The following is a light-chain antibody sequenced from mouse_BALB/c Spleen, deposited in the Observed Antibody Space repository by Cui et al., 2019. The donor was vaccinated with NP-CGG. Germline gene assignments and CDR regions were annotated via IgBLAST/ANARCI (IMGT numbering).Light chain of an antibody. CDR3: ALWYSNHWV. J-gene: IGLJ1*01. V-gene: IGLV1*01. CDR2: GTN. Sequence: QAVVTQESALTTSPGEKVTLTCRSSIGAVTTSNYANWVQEKPDHLFTGLIGGTNNRVPGVPARFSGSLIGDKAALTITGAQTEDEAIYFCALWYSNHWVFGGGTKLTVL. CDR1: IGAVTTSNY.